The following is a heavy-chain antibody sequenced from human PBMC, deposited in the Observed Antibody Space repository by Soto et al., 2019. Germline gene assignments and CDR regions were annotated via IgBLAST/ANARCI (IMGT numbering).Heavy chain of an antibody. CDR3: ARDLGYCSSTSCSYRGWFDP. V-gene: IGHV1-46*01. J-gene: IGHJ5*02. CDR1: GYTFTSYY. CDR2: INPSGGST. Sequence: ASVKVSCKASGYTFTSYYMHWVRQAPGQGLEWMGIINPSGGSTSYAQKFQGRVTMTRDTSTSTVYMELSSLRSEDTAVYYCARDLGYCSSTSCSYRGWFDPWGQGTLVNVSS. D-gene: IGHD2-2*01.